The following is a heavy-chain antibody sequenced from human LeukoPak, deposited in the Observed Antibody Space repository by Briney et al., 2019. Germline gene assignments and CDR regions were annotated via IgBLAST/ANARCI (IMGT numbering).Heavy chain of an antibody. CDR1: GFIFSSYA. D-gene: IGHD3-22*01. J-gene: IGHJ3*02. CDR3: AKAKTMTHDAFDI. V-gene: IGHV3-23*01. Sequence: PGGSLRLSCAASGFIFSSYAMSCVRQAPGKGLEWVSAISGSGGNTYYADSVKGRFTISRDNSKNTLYLQMNSLRAEDTAVYYCAKAKTMTHDAFDIWGQGTMVTVSS. CDR2: ISGSGGNT.